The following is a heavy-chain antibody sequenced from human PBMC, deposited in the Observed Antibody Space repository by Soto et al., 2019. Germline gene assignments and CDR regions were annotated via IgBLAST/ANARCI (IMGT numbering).Heavy chain of an antibody. CDR2: ISGSGSTI. J-gene: IGHJ4*02. V-gene: IGHV3-11*01. CDR3: ARLGSIAAAGTPDY. CDR1: GFTFSDYY. Sequence: QVQLVESGGGLVKPGGSLRLSCAASGFTFSDYYMSWFRQAPGKGLEWVSYISGSGSTIHDADSVKGRFTISRDNAKNPLDLQMNSLRAEDTAVYYCARLGSIAAAGTPDYWGQGTLVTVSS. D-gene: IGHD6-13*01.